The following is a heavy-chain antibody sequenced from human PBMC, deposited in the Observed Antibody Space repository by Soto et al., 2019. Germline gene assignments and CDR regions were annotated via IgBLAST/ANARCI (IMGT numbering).Heavy chain of an antibody. CDR1: GGSVSSGSYY. V-gene: IGHV4-61*01. CDR2: IYYSGST. Sequence: SETLSLTCTVSGGSVSSGSYYWSWIRQPPGKGLEWIGYIYYSGSTNYNPSLKSRVTISVDTSKNQFSLKLSSVTAADTAVYYCARGIAAAGKVDPWGQGTLVTVSS. J-gene: IGHJ5*02. D-gene: IGHD6-13*01. CDR3: ARGIAAAGKVDP.